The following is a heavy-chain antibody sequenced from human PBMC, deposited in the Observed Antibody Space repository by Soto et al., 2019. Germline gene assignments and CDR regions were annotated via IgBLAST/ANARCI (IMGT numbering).Heavy chain of an antibody. CDR3: ARVSIRATIFEEKGVGYFDY. D-gene: IGHD3-3*01. J-gene: IGHJ4*02. V-gene: IGHV1-69*12. CDR1: GGTFSSYA. Sequence: QVQLVQSGAEVKKPGSSVKVSCKASGGTFSSYAISWVRQAPGQGLEWMGGIIPIFGTANYAQKFQGRVTITADEATSTPCRDLSSVRSEDPAVYYCARVSIRATIFEEKGVGYFDYWGQGTLVTVSS. CDR2: IIPIFGTA.